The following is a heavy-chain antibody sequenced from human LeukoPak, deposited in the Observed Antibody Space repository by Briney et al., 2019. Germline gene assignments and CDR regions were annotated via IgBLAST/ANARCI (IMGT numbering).Heavy chain of an antibody. CDR1: GFPFGNFD. V-gene: IGHV3-23*01. CDR2: MSGSGYDT. D-gene: IGHD3-3*01. CDR3: AKMEGQRLYDYCMDV. J-gene: IGHJ6*03. Sequence: GGSLRLSCAASGFPFGNFDMSWVRQAPGKGLEWVSAMSGSGYDTYYVESVKGRFTISRDNSKNTLYLHMNSLRAADTAVYYCAKMEGQRLYDYCMDVWGRGTTVTVSS.